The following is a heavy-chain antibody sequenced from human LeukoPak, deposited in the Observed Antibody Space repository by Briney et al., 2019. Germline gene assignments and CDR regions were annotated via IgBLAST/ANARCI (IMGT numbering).Heavy chain of an antibody. D-gene: IGHD6-6*01. Sequence: GASVKVSCKASGYTFTSYGIRWVRQAPGQGLEWMGWISAYNGNTNYAQKLQGRVTMTTDTSTSTAYMELRSLRSDDTAVYYCARGRYSSSSGGYYYYGMDVWGQGTTVTVSS. V-gene: IGHV1-18*01. J-gene: IGHJ6*02. CDR2: ISAYNGNT. CDR1: GYTFTSYG. CDR3: ARGRYSSSSGGYYYYGMDV.